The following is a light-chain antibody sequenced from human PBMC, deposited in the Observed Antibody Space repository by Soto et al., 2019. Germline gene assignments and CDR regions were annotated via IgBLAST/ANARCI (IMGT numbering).Light chain of an antibody. V-gene: IGKV1-39*01. Sequence: IQMTQSPSSVSASVGDRVTITCRASQGIRNDLGWYQQKPGKAPKLLIYAASSLQSGVPSRFSGSGSETDFTLTISSLQPEDFATYSCQQSYSTTWTFGQGSKVDIK. CDR3: QQSYSTTWT. J-gene: IGKJ1*01. CDR2: AAS. CDR1: QGIRND.